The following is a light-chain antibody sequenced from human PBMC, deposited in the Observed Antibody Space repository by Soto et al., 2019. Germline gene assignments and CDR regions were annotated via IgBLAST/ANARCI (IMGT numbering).Light chain of an antibody. CDR3: MQSLQTPYT. V-gene: IGKV2-28*01. CDR1: QSLLLSNGNNY. CDR2: LGS. Sequence: DIVLTQSPLSLPVTPGEPASMSCKSSQSLLLSNGNNYLDWYLQKPGQSPQLLISLGSNRASGVPDRFSGSVSGTYFTLKITSVEAEDVGVYYCMQSLQTPYTFGQGTKLEIK. J-gene: IGKJ2*01.